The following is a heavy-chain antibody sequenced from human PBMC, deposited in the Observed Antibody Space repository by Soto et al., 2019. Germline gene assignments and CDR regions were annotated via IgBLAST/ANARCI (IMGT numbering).Heavy chain of an antibody. CDR2: LYWDDDR. D-gene: IGHD2-2*02. Sequence: QITLRASGPTLVKPAQHLTLTCTFSGFSLSTSGVGVGWIRQPPGKALEWLGLLYWDDDRRYTPSLRSRLTITKDTSKDQVVLTLTNLVPGDTATYFCARYTVPTHMDVWGNGTTVTVSS. V-gene: IGHV2-5*02. J-gene: IGHJ6*03. CDR1: GFSLSTSGVG. CDR3: ARYTVPTHMDV.